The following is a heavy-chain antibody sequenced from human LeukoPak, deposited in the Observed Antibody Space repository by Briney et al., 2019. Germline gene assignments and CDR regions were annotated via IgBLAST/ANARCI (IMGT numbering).Heavy chain of an antibody. Sequence: GESLKISCKGSGYSFTSYWVAWVRQMPGKGLEWMGIIFPADSDTRYSPSFQGQVTISVDKSINTAYLQWSSLEASDTAMYYCARLVYSSGWYFDYWGQGTLVTVSS. D-gene: IGHD6-19*01. V-gene: IGHV5-51*01. CDR2: IFPADSDT. CDR1: GYSFTSYW. CDR3: ARLVYSSGWYFDY. J-gene: IGHJ4*02.